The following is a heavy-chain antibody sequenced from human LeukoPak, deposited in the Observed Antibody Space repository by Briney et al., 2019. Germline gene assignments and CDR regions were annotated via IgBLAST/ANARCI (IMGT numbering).Heavy chain of an antibody. CDR3: AKGVYYCSSSSCPQYYYYMDV. CDR2: IRYDGTDK. D-gene: IGHD2-15*01. V-gene: IGHV3-30*02. CDR1: GFTFSSYG. Sequence: PGGSLRLSCAASGFTFSSYGMHWVRQAPGKGLEWVAFIRYDGTDKYYADSVKGRFTISRDNSKNTLYLQMNSLRPEDTAVYHCAKGVYYCSSSSCPQYYYYMDVWGKGTTVTVSS. J-gene: IGHJ6*03.